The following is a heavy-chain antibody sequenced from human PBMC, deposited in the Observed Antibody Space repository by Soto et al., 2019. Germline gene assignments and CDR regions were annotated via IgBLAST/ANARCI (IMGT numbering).Heavy chain of an antibody. D-gene: IGHD1-1*01. V-gene: IGHV3-23*01. CDR1: GFIFSHYA. CDR3: AKTRGTTVPSGTRTFDY. J-gene: IGHJ4*02. Sequence: PGGSLRLSCEASGFIFSHYAMTWVRQAPGKGLEWVSTVAYNGDPYSPDSVKGRFTISRDNSRNTVTLQMTSLRAEDTAVYFCAKTRGTTVPSGTRTFDYWGQGTLFTDSS. CDR2: VAYNGDP.